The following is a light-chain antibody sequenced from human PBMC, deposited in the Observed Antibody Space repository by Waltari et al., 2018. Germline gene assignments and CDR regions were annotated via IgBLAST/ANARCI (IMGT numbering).Light chain of an antibody. CDR1: QQVSSY. CDR2: DAS. CDR3: QQRSNWPL. Sequence: EIVLTQSPATPSLSPGETPTPSCRATQQVSSYLAWYQQKPGQAPRLLIYDASNRATGIPARFSGSGSGTDFTLTISSLEPEDFAVYYCQQRSNWPLFGGGTKV. J-gene: IGKJ4*01. V-gene: IGKV3-11*01.